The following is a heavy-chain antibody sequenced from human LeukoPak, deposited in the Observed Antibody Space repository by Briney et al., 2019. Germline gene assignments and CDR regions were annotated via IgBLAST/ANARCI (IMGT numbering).Heavy chain of an antibody. CDR3: AKEKSITMIVVVITGGYFDY. V-gene: IGHV3-23*01. J-gene: IGHJ4*02. D-gene: IGHD3-22*01. CDR1: GFTFSSYA. CDR2: ISGIGGRT. Sequence: GGSLRLSCAASGFTFSSYAMSWVRQAPGKGLEWVSAISGIGGRTYYADSVKGRFTISRDNSKNTLYLQMNSLRAEDTAVYYCAKEKSITMIVVVITGGYFDYWGQGTLVTVSS.